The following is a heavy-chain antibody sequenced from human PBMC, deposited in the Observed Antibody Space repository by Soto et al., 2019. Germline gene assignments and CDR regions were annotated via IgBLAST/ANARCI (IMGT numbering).Heavy chain of an antibody. V-gene: IGHV1-69*13. CDR3: ASRNRRYYYYSSGSRIVSAFDI. J-gene: IGHJ3*02. CDR2: IIPIFGTA. CDR1: GGTFSSYA. D-gene: IGHD3-22*01. Sequence: SVKVSCKASGGTFSSYAISWVLQAPGQGLEWMGGIIPIFGTANYAQKFQGRVTITADESTSTAYMELSSLRSEDTAVYYCASRNRRYYYYSSGSRIVSAFDIRGQGTTVT.